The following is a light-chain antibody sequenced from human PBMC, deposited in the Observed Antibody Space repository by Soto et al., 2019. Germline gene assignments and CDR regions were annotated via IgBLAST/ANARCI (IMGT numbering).Light chain of an antibody. J-gene: IGKJ4*01. Sequence: DIQMTQSPSTLSASVGDRVTITCRASQSVGSDYLAWYQQRPGQAPRLLIYGASSRATGVPDRFSGSGSGTEFTLTISSLQPDDFATYYCQQYNSYPLTFGGGTKVDIK. V-gene: IGKV1-5*01. CDR1: QSVGSDY. CDR2: GAS. CDR3: QQYNSYPLT.